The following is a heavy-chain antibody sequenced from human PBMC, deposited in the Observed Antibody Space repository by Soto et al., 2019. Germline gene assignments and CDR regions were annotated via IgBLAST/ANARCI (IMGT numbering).Heavy chain of an antibody. J-gene: IGHJ4*02. V-gene: IGHV4-61*01. CDR1: GGSVSSGSYY. CDR3: ATQRGGYQLPEFDY. Sequence: SETLSLTCTVSGGSVSSGSYYWSWLRQPPGRGLEWIGYIYYSGTTNYNPSLKSRVTISVDTSKNQFSLKLTSVTAEDTAVYYCATQRGGYQLPEFDYWGQGTLVTVSS. D-gene: IGHD2-2*01. CDR2: IYYSGTT.